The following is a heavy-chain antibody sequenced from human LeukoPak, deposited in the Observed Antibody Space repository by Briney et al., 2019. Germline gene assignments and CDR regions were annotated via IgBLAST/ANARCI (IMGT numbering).Heavy chain of an antibody. CDR3: ARGPIYLWLYYGMDV. J-gene: IGHJ6*02. V-gene: IGHV3-49*04. D-gene: IGHD3-16*01. Sequence: PGGSLRLSCIASGFTFRDHAMTWVRQAPGKGLEWVSFIRSQAYGGTEEYAASVRGRFTISRDDSYSIAYLQMNSLKTEDTAVYYCARGPIYLWLYYGMDVWGQGTTVIVSS. CDR2: IRSQAYGGTE. CDR1: GFTFRDHA.